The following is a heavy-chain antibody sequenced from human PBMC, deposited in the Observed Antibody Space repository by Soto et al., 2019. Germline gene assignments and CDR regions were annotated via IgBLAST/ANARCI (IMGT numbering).Heavy chain of an antibody. V-gene: IGHV1-2*04. D-gene: IGHD2-8*01. CDR2: IDGDSGDT. CDR1: GYTFTNYY. CDR3: ERTPTNGRAGVYGMHC. Sequence: QVQLVQSGAEVKKPGASVKVSCKASGYTFTNYYIHWVRQAAGQGLEWMGWIDGDSGDTKDAQKFQGWVTMTRDTSINTAYMERSRLTSADRAVHYCERTPTNGRAGVYGMHCWGQGPTVTAS. J-gene: IGHJ6*02.